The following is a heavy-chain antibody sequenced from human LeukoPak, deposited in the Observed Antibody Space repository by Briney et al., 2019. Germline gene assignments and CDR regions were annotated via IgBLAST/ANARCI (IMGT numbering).Heavy chain of an antibody. CDR2: INPNSGGT. J-gene: IGHJ4*02. Sequence: ASVKVSCKASGYTFTDYYMHWVRQAPGQGLEWMGRINPNSGGTNYAQKFQGRVTMTRDTSISTAYMELSRLRSDDTAVYYCAREKHYDYVWGSYGWYFDYWGQGTLVTVSS. CDR3: AREKHYDYVWGSYGWYFDY. V-gene: IGHV1-2*06. D-gene: IGHD3-16*01. CDR1: GYTFTDYY.